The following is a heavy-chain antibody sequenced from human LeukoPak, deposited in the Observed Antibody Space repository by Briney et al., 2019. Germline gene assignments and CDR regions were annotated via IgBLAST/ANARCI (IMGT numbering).Heavy chain of an antibody. D-gene: IGHD2-2*01. CDR3: ARAKIIVVVPAAIPSYFDY. CDR2: IYYSGST. CDR1: GGSISSYY. J-gene: IGHJ4*02. V-gene: IGHV4-39*07. Sequence: SETLSLTCTVSGGSISSYYWGWIRQPPGKGLEWIGSIYYSGSTYYNPSLKSRVTISVDTSKNQFSLKLSSVTAADTAVYYCARAKIIVVVPAAIPSYFDYWGQGTLVTVSS.